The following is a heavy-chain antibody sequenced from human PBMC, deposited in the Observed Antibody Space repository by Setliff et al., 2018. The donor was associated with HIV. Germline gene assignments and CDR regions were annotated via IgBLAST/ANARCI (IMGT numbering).Heavy chain of an antibody. D-gene: IGHD3-22*01. Sequence: SETLSLTCTVSGGSISSYYWSWIRQPPGKGLEWIGYMYYSGSTNYNPSLKSRVTISVDTSKNQFSLRLSPVTAADTAVYYCARGNLHDTSVYYLSGFDIWGQGTLVTVSS. V-gene: IGHV4-59*12. CDR1: GGSISSYY. CDR2: MYYSGST. CDR3: ARGNLHDTSVYYLSGFDI. J-gene: IGHJ3*02.